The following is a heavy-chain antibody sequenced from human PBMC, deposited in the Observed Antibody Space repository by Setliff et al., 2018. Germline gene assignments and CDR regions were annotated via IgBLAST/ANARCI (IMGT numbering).Heavy chain of an antibody. CDR1: GFTFSDYA. J-gene: IGHJ4*02. D-gene: IGHD2-2*01. CDR2: ISGSAGSI. V-gene: IGHV3-23*01. Sequence: GESLKISCAASGFTFSDYAMSWVRQAPGKGLEWVSTISGSAGSIHLADSVKGRFTISRDNAKNSLYLQMNSLRAEDTATYYCARSENCFSTHCSPYDYWGQGTLVTVSS. CDR3: ARSENCFSTHCSPYDY.